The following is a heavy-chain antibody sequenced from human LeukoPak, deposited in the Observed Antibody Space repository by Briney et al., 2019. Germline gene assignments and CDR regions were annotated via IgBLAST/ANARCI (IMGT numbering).Heavy chain of an antibody. V-gene: IGHV4-34*01. CDR2: INHSGST. D-gene: IGHD3-10*01. Sequence: SETLSLTCAVYGGSFSGYYWSWIRQPPGKGLEWIGEINHSGSTNYNPSLKSRVTISVDTSKNQFSLKLSSVTAADTAVYYCARLDYYGSGRWRYYGMDVWAKGPRSPSP. J-gene: IGHJ6*02. CDR3: ARLDYYGSGRWRYYGMDV. CDR1: GGSFSGYY.